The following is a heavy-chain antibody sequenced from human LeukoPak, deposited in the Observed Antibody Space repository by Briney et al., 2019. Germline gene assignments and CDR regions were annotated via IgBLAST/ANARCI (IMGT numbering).Heavy chain of an antibody. CDR3: ARGQRRLQDY. CDR2: IYYSVST. J-gene: IGHJ4*02. CDR1: GGSVSSDSYF. V-gene: IGHV4-61*01. Sequence: SGTLSLTCTVSGGSVSSDSYFWTWIRRPPGKGLEWIGYIYYSVSTNYNPSLKSRVTISLDTSKSQISLKLSSVTAADTAVYYCARGQRRLQDYWGQGTLVTVSS.